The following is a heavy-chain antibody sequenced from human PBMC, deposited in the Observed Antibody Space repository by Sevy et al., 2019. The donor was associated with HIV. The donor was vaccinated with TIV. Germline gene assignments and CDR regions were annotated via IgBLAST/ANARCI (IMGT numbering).Heavy chain of an antibody. CDR2: ISGGGATI. J-gene: IGHJ4*02. D-gene: IGHD3-10*01. V-gene: IGHV3-11*01. CDR3: ARDPFHFLRGCF. CDR1: GLALSDYY. Sequence: GGSLRLSCAASGLALSDYYMAWIRQAPGKGLEWVSYISGGGATIYYAASLKGRFTISRDNAKATLHLQMNSLRVDDTAVYFCARDPFHFLRGCFWGQGTQVTVSS.